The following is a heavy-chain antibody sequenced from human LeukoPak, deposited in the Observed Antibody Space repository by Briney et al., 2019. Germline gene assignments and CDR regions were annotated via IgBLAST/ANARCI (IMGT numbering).Heavy chain of an antibody. CDR2: IIPIFGTA. CDR1: GGTFSSYA. CDR3: ARVRDYYDSSGYYHFDY. Sequence: SVKVSCKASGGTFSSYAISWVRQAPGQGLEWMGGIIPIFGTANYAQKFQGRVTITTDESTSTAYMELSSLRSEDTAVYYCARVRDYYDSSGYYHFDYWGQGTLVTVSS. D-gene: IGHD3-22*01. J-gene: IGHJ4*02. V-gene: IGHV1-69*05.